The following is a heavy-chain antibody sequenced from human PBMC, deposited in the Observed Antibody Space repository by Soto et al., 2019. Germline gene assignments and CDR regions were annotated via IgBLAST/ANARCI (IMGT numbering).Heavy chain of an antibody. CDR1: GFTFSNYW. CDR2: INQDGRER. J-gene: IGHJ4*02. V-gene: IGHV3-7*05. CDR3: ARDLSLAVRRDY. D-gene: IGHD6-19*01. Sequence: PGGSLRLSCAASGFTFSNYWLRWVRKAPGKGLEWVATINQDGRERYYVDSVKGRFTISRDNARDSLYLQKNSLRAEDTAMYYCARDLSLAVRRDYWGQGALVTVSS.